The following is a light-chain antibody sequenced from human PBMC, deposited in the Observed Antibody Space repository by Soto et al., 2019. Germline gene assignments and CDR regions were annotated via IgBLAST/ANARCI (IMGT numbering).Light chain of an antibody. Sequence: EIVMTQSPATLSVSPGERATLSCRASQSVSVNLAWYQRKPGQAPRLLIYDASTRATGIPARFSGSGSGTEFTLTISSLQSEDFAVYYCHQYNSWPRTFGQGTKVEIK. CDR2: DAS. J-gene: IGKJ1*01. CDR1: QSVSVN. V-gene: IGKV3-15*01. CDR3: HQYNSWPRT.